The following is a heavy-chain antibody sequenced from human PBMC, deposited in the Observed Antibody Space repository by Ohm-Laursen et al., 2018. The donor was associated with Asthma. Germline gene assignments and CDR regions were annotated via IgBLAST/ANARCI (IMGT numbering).Heavy chain of an antibody. D-gene: IGHD1-14*01. CDR3: ATYNQYNAFDL. J-gene: IGHJ3*01. CDR2: ITSERSGGTR. V-gene: IGHV3-15*01. Sequence: GSLRLSCAASGFAFSNIWMTWVRQSPGKGLEWVGRITSERSGGTRAYAAPVKDRFTISRDDSKTTLYLQMNGLETEDTAVYFCATYNQYNAFDLWGQGTMVTVSS. CDR1: GFAFSNIW.